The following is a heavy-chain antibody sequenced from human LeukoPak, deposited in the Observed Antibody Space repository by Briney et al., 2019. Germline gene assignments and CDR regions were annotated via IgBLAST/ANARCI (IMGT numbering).Heavy chain of an antibody. V-gene: IGHV4-34*01. CDR3: ARGGRGSSWYVARNPPGQHNWFDP. D-gene: IGHD6-13*01. CDR1: GGSFSGYY. CDR2: INHSGST. J-gene: IGHJ5*02. Sequence: IPSETLSLTCAVYGGSFSGYYWSWIRQPPGKGLEWIGEINHSGSTNYNPSLKSRVTISVDTSKNQFSLKLSSVTAADTVVYYCARGGRGSSWYVARNPPGQHNWFDPWGQGTLVTVSS.